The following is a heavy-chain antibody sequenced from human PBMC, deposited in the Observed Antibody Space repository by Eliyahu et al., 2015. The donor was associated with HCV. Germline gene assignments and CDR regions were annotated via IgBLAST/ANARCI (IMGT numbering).Heavy chain of an antibody. J-gene: IGHJ4*02. CDR2: ISGSGGST. V-gene: IGHV3-23*01. CDR3: AKTSTVTTRGLFDY. D-gene: IGHD4-17*01. CDR1: GFTFSXXA. Sequence: EVQLLESGGGLVQPGGSLRLSCAAXGFTFSXXAMSWVRQAPGKGLEXVSAISGSGGSTYYADSVKGRFTISRDNSKNTLYLQMNSLRAEDTAVYYCAKTSTVTTRGLFDYWGQGTLVTVSS.